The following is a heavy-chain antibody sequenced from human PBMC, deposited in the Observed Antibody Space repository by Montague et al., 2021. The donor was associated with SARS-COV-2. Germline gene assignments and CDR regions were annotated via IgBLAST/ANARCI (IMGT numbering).Heavy chain of an antibody. Sequence: SLRLSCAASGFTFSSYAMHWVRQAPGKGLEWVAVISYDGSNKYYADSVKGRFTISRDNSKNTLYLQMNSLRAEDTAVYYCAREDPSFDAFDIWGQGTMVTVSS. J-gene: IGHJ3*02. CDR2: ISYDGSNK. CDR3: AREDPSFDAFDI. V-gene: IGHV3-30-3*01. CDR1: GFTFSSYA.